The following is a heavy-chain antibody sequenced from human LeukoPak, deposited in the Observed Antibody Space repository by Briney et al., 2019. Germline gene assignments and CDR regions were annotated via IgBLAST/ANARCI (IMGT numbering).Heavy chain of an antibody. J-gene: IGHJ4*02. V-gene: IGHV1-46*01. CDR2: IHPSGRST. CDR3: ARAGYSISWYRVDYFDY. Sequence: GASVKVSCKASGYTFTNYYMHWVRQAPGQGLEWMGTIHPSGRSTSYAQKFQGRVTMTRDTSTSTVYLELSSLRSEDTAVYYCARAGYSISWYRVDYFDYWGQGTLVTVSS. CDR1: GYTFTNYY. D-gene: IGHD6-13*01.